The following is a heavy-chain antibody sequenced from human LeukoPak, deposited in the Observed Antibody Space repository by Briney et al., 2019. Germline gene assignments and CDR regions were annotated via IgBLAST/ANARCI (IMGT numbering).Heavy chain of an antibody. Sequence: PMASVKVSCKASGYTFTSYGISWVRQAPGQGLEWMEWISAYNGNTNYAQKLQGRVTMTTDTSTSTAYMELRSLRSDDTAVYYCARDSPYYDFWSGYYPLDYWGQGTLVTVSS. CDR2: ISAYNGNT. D-gene: IGHD3-3*01. V-gene: IGHV1-18*01. CDR3: ARDSPYYDFWSGYYPLDY. CDR1: GYTFTSYG. J-gene: IGHJ4*02.